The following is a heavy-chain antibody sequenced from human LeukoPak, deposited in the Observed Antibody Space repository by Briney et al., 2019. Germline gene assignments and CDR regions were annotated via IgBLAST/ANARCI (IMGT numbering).Heavy chain of an antibody. V-gene: IGHV3-48*03. CDR3: ARRGLAVAGPFDY. Sequence: GSLRLSCAASGFTFSSYEMNWVRQAPGKGLEWVSYISSSGSTIYYADSVKGRFTISRDNAKNSLYLQMNSLRAEDTAVYYCARRGLAVAGPFDYWGQGTLVTVSS. CDR2: ISSSGSTI. CDR1: GFTFSSYE. J-gene: IGHJ4*02. D-gene: IGHD6-19*01.